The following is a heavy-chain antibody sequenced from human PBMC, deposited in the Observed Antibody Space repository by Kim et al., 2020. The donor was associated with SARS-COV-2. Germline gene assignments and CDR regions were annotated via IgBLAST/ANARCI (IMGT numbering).Heavy chain of an antibody. CDR2: DGGEK. J-gene: IGHJ4*02. Sequence: DGGEKYYVDSVKGRFTISRDNAKNSVYLQMNSLRAEDTAVYYCARGATILWGQGPLVTVSS. V-gene: IGHV3-7*03. D-gene: IGHD3-3*01. CDR3: ARGATIL.